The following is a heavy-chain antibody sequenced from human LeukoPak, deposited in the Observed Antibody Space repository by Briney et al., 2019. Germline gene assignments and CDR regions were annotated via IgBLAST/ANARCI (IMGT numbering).Heavy chain of an antibody. Sequence: GCSVKVSCKASGGTFSSYAISWVRQAPGQGREWMGGIIPIFGTANYAQKFQGRVTITTDESTSTAYMELSSLRSEDTAVYYCARGERGGSYNWFDPWGQGTLVTVSS. D-gene: IGHD2-15*01. CDR2: IIPIFGTA. CDR3: ARGERGGSYNWFDP. CDR1: GGTFSSYA. V-gene: IGHV1-69*05. J-gene: IGHJ5*02.